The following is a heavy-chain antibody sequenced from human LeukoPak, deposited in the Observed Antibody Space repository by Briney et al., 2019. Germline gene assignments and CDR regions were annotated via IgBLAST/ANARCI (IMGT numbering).Heavy chain of an antibody. CDR3: ARGPRDPTEYCSRGTCSPTYEV. CDR2: ISSSGRSI. V-gene: IGHV3-48*03. Sequence: GGSLRLSCAASGFTFSDYEMNWVRQAPGKGLEWVSYISSSGRSIYYADSVKGRFTISRDNAKNSLYLQMNSLRVDDTAIYYCARGPRDPTEYCSRGTCSPTYEVWGQGTLVTVSS. D-gene: IGHD2-15*01. CDR1: GFTFSDYE. J-gene: IGHJ4*02.